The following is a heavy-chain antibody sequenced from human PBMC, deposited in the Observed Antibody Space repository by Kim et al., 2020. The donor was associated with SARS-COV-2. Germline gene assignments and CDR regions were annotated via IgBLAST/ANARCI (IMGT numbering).Heavy chain of an antibody. D-gene: IGHD3-22*01. CDR2: SET. CDR3: ARDPDSFDF. J-gene: IGHJ4*02. Sequence: SETYYGDSVKGRLTISRDNAKNSLFLQMNSLRAEDTAVYYCARDPDSFDFWGQGTLVTVSS. V-gene: IGHV3-7*03.